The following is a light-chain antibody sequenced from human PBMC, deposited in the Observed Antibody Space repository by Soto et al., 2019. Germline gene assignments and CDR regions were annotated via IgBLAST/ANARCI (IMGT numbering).Light chain of an antibody. CDR2: AAS. V-gene: IGKV1-39*01. CDR1: QSISRY. J-gene: IGKJ1*01. CDR3: QQSDSTLTWT. Sequence: DIPMTQSPSSLSASVGDRVTITCRASQSISRYLNWYQQKPGKAPKLLIYAASSLQSGVPSRFSGSGSGTDFTLTISSLQPEDFATYYCQQSDSTLTWTFGQGTKVEIK.